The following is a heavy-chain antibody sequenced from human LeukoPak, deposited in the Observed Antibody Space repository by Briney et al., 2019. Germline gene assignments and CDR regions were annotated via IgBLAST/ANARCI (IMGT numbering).Heavy chain of an antibody. CDR2: ISAYNGNT. D-gene: IGHD3-16*02. CDR3: AGDQMITFGGVIVYFDY. CDR1: GYTFTSYG. V-gene: IGHV1-18*01. Sequence: ASVKVSCKASGYTFTSYGISWVRQAPGQGLEWMGWISAYNGNTNYAQKLQARVTMTTDTSTSTAYMELRSLRSDDTAVYYCAGDQMITFGGVIVYFDYWGQGTLVTVSS. J-gene: IGHJ4*02.